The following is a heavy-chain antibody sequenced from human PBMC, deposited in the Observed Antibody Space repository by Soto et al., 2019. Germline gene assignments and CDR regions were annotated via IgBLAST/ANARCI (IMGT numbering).Heavy chain of an antibody. CDR1: GSSISSYY. CDR3: ARGYTWLDY. CDR2: IYYSGTT. Sequence: SETLSLTFSVSGSSISSYYWNWLRQPPGKGLEWIAYIYYSGTTNYNPSLKSRVTISVDTSKNQISLKVSSVTAADTGVYYCARGYTWLDYWGQGTLVTV. J-gene: IGHJ4*02. D-gene: IGHD5-12*01. V-gene: IGHV4-59*01.